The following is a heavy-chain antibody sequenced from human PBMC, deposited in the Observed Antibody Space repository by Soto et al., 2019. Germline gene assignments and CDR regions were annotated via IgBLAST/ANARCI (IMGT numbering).Heavy chain of an antibody. CDR3: APWFGAFDY. CDR2: ISYDGSNK. CDR1: GFTFSSYG. J-gene: IGHJ4*02. V-gene: IGHV3-30*03. Sequence: QVQLVESGGGVVQPGRSLRLSCAASGFTFSSYGMHWVRQAPGKGLEWVAVISYDGSNKYYADSVKGRFTISRDNSKNTLYLQMNSLRAEDTAVYYCAPWFGAFDYCGQGTLVNVSS. D-gene: IGHD3-10*01.